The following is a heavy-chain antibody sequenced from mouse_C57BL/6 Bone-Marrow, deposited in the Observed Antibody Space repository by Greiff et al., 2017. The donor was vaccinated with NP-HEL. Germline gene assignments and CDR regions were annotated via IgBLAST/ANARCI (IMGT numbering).Heavy chain of an antibody. J-gene: IGHJ3*01. CDR3: AKSGVYYGNFFAY. Sequence: VKLMESGPGLVQPSQSLSITCTVSGFSLTSYGVHWVRQSPGKGLEWLGVIWRGGSTDCNAAFMSRLSITKDNSKSQVFFKMNSLQADDTAIYYCAKSGVYYGNFFAYWGQGTLVTVSA. CDR1: GFSLTSYG. CDR2: IWRGGST. V-gene: IGHV2-5*01. D-gene: IGHD2-1*01.